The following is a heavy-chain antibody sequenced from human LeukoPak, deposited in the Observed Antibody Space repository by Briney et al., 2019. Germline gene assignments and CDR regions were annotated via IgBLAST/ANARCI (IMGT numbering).Heavy chain of an antibody. J-gene: IGHJ4*02. D-gene: IGHD3-3*02. CDR3: ARVPHSVTLGAIFLHYFDY. Sequence: SSETLSLTCTVSGVSISSSNSYWGWIRQPPGKGLEWIGNICHSETTYYNPSLKSRVTISLDTSKNQFSLKLTSVTAADTALYYCARVPHSVTLGAIFLHYFDYWGLGTLVTVSS. CDR2: ICHSETT. CDR1: GVSISSSNSY. V-gene: IGHV4-39*07.